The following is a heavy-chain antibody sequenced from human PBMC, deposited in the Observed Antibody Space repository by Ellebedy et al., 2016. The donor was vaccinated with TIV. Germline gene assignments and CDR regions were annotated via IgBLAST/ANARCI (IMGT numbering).Heavy chain of an antibody. J-gene: IGHJ4*02. D-gene: IGHD3-10*01. V-gene: IGHV3-72*01. CDR1: GFTFSDHH. Sequence: GESLKISCAASGFTFSDHHMDWVRQAPGKGLEWVGRIRSKARSYTTEYAASVKGRFTISRDDSKSSLYLQMNSLKTEDTAVYYCARAPGAGSRWGQGTLVTVSS. CDR2: IRSKARSYTT. CDR3: ARAPGAGSR.